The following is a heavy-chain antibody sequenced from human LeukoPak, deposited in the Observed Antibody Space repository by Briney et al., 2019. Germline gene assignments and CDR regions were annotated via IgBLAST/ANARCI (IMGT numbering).Heavy chain of an antibody. J-gene: IGHJ3*01. V-gene: IGHV3-21*01. CDR2: ISSTSTSI. CDR3: ARGFRAFDF. Sequence: GGSLRLSCAASGFTFSSHTMNWVRQAPGKRLEWVSSISSTSTSIYHADSVKGRFTISRDNTKNSLYLQMDSLRAEDTAVYYCARGFRAFDFWAQGTMVTVSS. CDR1: GFTFSSHT.